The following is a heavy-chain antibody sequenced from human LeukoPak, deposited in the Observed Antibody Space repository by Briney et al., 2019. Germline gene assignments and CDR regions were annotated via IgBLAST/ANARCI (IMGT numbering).Heavy chain of an antibody. V-gene: IGHV4-34*01. J-gene: IGHJ4*02. D-gene: IGHD2-21*01. CDR1: GGSFSGYY. Sequence: SETLSLTCAVYGGSFSGYYWSWIRQPPGRGLEWIGEINHSGRTNYNPSLKSRVTISVDTSKNQFSLKLSSVTAADTAVYYCARGSSAPYSRAIDYWGQGTLVTVSS. CDR2: INHSGRT. CDR3: ARGSSAPYSRAIDY.